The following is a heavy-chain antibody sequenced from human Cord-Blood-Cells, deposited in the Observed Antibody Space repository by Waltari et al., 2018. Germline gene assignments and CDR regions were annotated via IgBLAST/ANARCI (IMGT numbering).Heavy chain of an antibody. D-gene: IGHD6-13*01. J-gene: IGHJ4*02. CDR2: MNPNSGNT. V-gene: IGHV1-8*01. CDR3: ARGEYSSSWYDY. CDR1: GYTCTSYD. Sequence: QVQLVQSGAEVKKPGASVKVSCKASGYTCTSYDINWVRQATGQGPEWKGWMNPNSGNTGYAQKFQGRVTMTRNTSISTAYMELSSLRSEDTAVYYCARGEYSSSWYDYWGQGTLVTVSS.